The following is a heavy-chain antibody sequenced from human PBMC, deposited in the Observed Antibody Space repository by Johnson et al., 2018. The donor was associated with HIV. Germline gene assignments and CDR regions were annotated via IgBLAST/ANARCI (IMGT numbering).Heavy chain of an antibody. CDR1: GFTVSSNY. V-gene: IGHV3-53*01. J-gene: IGHJ3*01. CDR2: IYSGGSP. D-gene: IGHD3-10*01. CDR3: ARALSRFGVSDAFDV. Sequence: VQLVESGGGLIQPGGSLRLSCAASGFTVSSNYMSWVRQAPGKGLEWVSVIYSGGSPYYEDPLKGRFPIPRDNSKNTLYLQMNSRRAEDTAVYYCARALSRFGVSDAFDVWGQGTMVTVSS.